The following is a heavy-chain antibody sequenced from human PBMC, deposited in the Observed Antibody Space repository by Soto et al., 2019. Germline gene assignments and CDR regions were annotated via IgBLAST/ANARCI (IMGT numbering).Heavy chain of an antibody. CDR3: ARRDVDTAMGRYYYYYYGMDV. V-gene: IGHV4-39*01. J-gene: IGHJ6*02. CDR2: IYYSGST. Sequence: SETLSLTCTVSGGSISSSTYYWGWMRQPPGKGLEWIGSIYYSGSTYYNPSLKSRVTISVDTSKNHFSLKLSSVTAADTAVYYCARRDVDTAMGRYYYYYYGMDVWGQGTTVTVSS. D-gene: IGHD5-18*01. CDR1: GGSISSSTYY.